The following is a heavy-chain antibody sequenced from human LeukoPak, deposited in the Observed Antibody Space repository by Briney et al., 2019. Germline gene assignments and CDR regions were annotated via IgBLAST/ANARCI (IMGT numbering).Heavy chain of an antibody. CDR2: IRNDESNK. Sequence: GGSLRLSCAASLVTLLIYGMYWVRQAPGKGLEWVAFIRNDESNKYYADSVKGRFTISRDNSKNTLYLQMNSLRAEDTALYYCAKAPVATNEVYYYYYMDVWGKGTTVTVSS. V-gene: IGHV3-30*02. CDR1: LVTLLIYG. J-gene: IGHJ6*03. CDR3: AKAPVATNEVYYYYYMDV.